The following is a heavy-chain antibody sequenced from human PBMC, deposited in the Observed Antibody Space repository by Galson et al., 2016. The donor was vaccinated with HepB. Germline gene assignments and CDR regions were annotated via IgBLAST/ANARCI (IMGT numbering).Heavy chain of an antibody. CDR3: ATGIVVAGKMYHYYMDV. CDR1: GASISGTEYY. Sequence: SETLSLTCSVSGASISGTEYYWGWIRQPPGRGLEWIGSIYHTESTYYNPSLESRVTISMDTSKNQLSLRLKSVAAADTGVYYCATGIVVAGKMYHYYMDVWGKGTTVTVSS. CDR2: IYHTEST. D-gene: IGHD2-21*01. V-gene: IGHV4-39*01. J-gene: IGHJ6*03.